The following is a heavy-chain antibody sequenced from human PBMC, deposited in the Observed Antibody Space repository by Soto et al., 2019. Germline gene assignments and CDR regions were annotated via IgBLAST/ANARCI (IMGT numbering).Heavy chain of an antibody. D-gene: IGHD3-16*01. Sequence: EVQLAESGGGLVQPGGSLRLSCAASGFSFSLFWMSWVRQTPGKGLELVANINEDGSEKFFADSVKGRFTISRDNAKNSLSLQMNSLTADDTAVYYCARTGWPQSSYYFDYWGQGTLVTVSS. CDR3: ARTGWPQSSYYFDY. J-gene: IGHJ4*02. V-gene: IGHV3-7*03. CDR2: INEDGSEK. CDR1: GFSFSLFW.